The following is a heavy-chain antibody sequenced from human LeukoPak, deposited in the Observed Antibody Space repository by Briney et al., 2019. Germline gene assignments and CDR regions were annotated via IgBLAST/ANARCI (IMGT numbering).Heavy chain of an antibody. D-gene: IGHD3-22*01. V-gene: IGHV3-30*02. CDR1: GFTFSSYG. J-gene: IGHJ4*02. CDR2: IRYDGSDK. Sequence: TGGSLRLSCAASGFTFSSYGMHWVRQAPDKGLEWVAFIRYDGSDKYYADSVKGRFTISRDNSKNTLYLQMNSLRAEDTAMYYCARDSETYDSSASTFEYWGQGTLVTVSS. CDR3: ARDSETYDSSASTFEY.